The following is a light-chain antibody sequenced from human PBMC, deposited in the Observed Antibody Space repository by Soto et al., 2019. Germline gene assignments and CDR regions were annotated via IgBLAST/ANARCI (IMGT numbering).Light chain of an antibody. Sequence: DIQMTQSPSSLSASVGDRFTITCQASQDISNYLNWYQQKPGKAPKLLIYDASNLETGVPSRFSGGGSGTDFTFTISSLQPEDIATYYCQQYDNLPITFGQGTRLEIK. CDR2: DAS. V-gene: IGKV1-33*01. CDR1: QDISNY. CDR3: QQYDNLPIT. J-gene: IGKJ5*01.